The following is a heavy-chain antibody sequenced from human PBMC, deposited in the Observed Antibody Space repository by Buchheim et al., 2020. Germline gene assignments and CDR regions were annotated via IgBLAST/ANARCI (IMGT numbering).Heavy chain of an antibody. Sequence: QVHLVQSGAEERKPGAAVKISCKASGYTFTSYSYGIHWVRQAPGQRLEWMGWMNPNSGNTGYAQKFQGRVTMTRNTSISTAYMELSSLRSEDTAVYYCAREFRAYYDILTGYFYYYYYGMDVWGQGTT. CDR2: MNPNSGNT. J-gene: IGHJ6*02. CDR1: GYTFTSYS. D-gene: IGHD3-9*01. V-gene: IGHV1-8*01. CDR3: AREFRAYYDILTGYFYYYYYGMDV.